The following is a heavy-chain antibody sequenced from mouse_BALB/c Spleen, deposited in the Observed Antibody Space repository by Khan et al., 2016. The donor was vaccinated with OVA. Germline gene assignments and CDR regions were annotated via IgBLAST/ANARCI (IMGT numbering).Heavy chain of an antibody. CDR1: GYTFTSYW. J-gene: IGHJ3*01. V-gene: IGHV1-7*01. CDR2: FNLSTGYS. Sequence: QVQLQQSGAELAKPGASVKMSCKASGYTFTSYWMYWVKQRPGEGLVWIGYFNLSTGYSEYNQKFKDKATLTADKSTSTAYMQLSSLTSDDSAVFCCANPGSTCAWFAYWGQGNLVT. D-gene: IGHD1-1*01. CDR3: ANPGSTCAWFAY.